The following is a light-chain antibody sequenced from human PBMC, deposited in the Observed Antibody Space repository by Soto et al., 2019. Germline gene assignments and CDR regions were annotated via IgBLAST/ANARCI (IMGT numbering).Light chain of an antibody. CDR2: GNT. CDR3: QSYDSSLSAWV. J-gene: IGLJ3*02. Sequence: QPVLTQPPSVSGAPGQRVTISCTGSSSNIGAGYDVHWYLQLPGTAPKFLIYGNTNRPSGVPDRFSASKSDTSASLAITGLQAEDEADYYCQSYDSSLSAWVFGGGTKLTVL. CDR1: SSNIGAGYD. V-gene: IGLV1-40*01.